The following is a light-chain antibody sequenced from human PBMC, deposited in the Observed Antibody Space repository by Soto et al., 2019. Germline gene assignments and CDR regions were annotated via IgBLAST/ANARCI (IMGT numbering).Light chain of an antibody. CDR1: QSISSY. Sequence: QMTQSPSSLSASVGDRVTITCRASQSISSYLNWYQQKPGKAPKLLIYAASSLQSGVPSRFSGSGSGTDFTLTISSLQPEDFATYYCQQSYSTPYPFGQGTRLENK. CDR2: AAS. CDR3: QQSYSTPYP. J-gene: IGKJ5*01. V-gene: IGKV1-39*01.